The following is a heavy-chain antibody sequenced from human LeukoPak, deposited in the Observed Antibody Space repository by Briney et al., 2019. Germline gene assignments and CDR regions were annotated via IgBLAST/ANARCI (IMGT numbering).Heavy chain of an antibody. Sequence: PGRSLRLSCAASGFTFSSYGMHWVRQAPGKGLEWVAVISYDGSNKYYADSVKGRFTISRDNSKNTLYLQMNSQRAEDTAVYYCAKDTGGYGDLTFVYWGQGTLVTVSS. D-gene: IGHD4-17*01. CDR1: GFTFSSYG. J-gene: IGHJ4*02. V-gene: IGHV3-30*18. CDR2: ISYDGSNK. CDR3: AKDTGGYGDLTFVY.